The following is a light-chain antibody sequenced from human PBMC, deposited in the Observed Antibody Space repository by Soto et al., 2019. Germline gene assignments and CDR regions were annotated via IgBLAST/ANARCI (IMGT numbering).Light chain of an antibody. CDR3: QQYDSLPPT. V-gene: IGKV1-33*01. CDR1: QDINNY. Sequence: DLQMTQSPSSLSASVGDRVTITCQASQDINNYLNWYQQKPGKAPKLLIFDAFKLDTGVPSMFSGGGSGTDFTFTITSLQPEDIATYFCQQYDSLPPTFGGGTRVEI. J-gene: IGKJ4*01. CDR2: DAF.